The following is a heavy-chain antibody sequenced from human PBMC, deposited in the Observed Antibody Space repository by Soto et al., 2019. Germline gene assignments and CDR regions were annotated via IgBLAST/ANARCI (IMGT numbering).Heavy chain of an antibody. Sequence: QRLSCAASGFTFSSYEMNWVRQAPGKGLEWVSYISSSGSTIYYADSVKGRFTISRDNAKNSLYLQMNSLRAEDTAVYYCAREGYSYGYFDYWGQGTLVTVSS. CDR3: AREGYSYGYFDY. D-gene: IGHD5-18*01. CDR2: ISSSGSTI. CDR1: GFTFSSYE. J-gene: IGHJ4*02. V-gene: IGHV3-48*03.